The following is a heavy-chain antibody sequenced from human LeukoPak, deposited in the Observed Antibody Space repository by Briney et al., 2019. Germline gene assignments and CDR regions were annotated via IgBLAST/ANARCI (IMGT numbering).Heavy chain of an antibody. CDR3: AKESGRGTFDL. V-gene: IGHV4-34*01. CDR2: INHSGST. CDR1: GGSFSGYY. D-gene: IGHD3-10*01. J-gene: IGHJ3*01. Sequence: PSETLSLTCAVYGGSFSGYYWSWIRQPPGKGLEWIGEINHSGSTNYNPSLKGRVRLSVDRATNQFSLRLTSVTAADTAVYYCAKESGRGTFDLWGQGTMVTVSS.